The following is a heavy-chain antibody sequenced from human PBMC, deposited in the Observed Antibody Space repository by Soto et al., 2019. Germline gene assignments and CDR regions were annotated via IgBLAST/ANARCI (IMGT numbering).Heavy chain of an antibody. CDR1: GYTFTSYA. Sequence: ASVKVSCKASGYTFTSYAMHWVRQAPGQRLEWMGWINTANGNTKYSQNFQGRVTITRDTSASTAYMELSSLRSEDTAVYYCAREIYDSSGYYAPFDYWGQGTLVTVSS. CDR3: AREIYDSSGYYAPFDY. CDR2: INTANGNT. D-gene: IGHD3-22*01. J-gene: IGHJ4*02. V-gene: IGHV1-3*04.